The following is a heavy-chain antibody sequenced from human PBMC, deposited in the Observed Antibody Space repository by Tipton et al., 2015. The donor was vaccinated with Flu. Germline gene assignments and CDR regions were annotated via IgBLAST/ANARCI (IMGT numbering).Heavy chain of an antibody. CDR2: IYTSGST. J-gene: IGHJ3*02. CDR3: ARAEPRSIIYYGSGIDAFDI. CDR1: GGSISSYY. Sequence: TLSLTCTVSGGSISSYYWSWIRQPAGKGLEWIGRIYTSGSTNYNPSLKSRVTMSVDTSKNQFSLKLSSVTAADTAVYYCARAEPRSIIYYGSGIDAFDIWGQGTMVTVSS. D-gene: IGHD3-10*01. V-gene: IGHV4-4*07.